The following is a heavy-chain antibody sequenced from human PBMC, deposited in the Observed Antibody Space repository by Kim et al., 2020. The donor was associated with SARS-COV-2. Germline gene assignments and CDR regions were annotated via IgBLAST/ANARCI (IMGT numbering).Heavy chain of an antibody. CDR1: GYTFTSYD. CDR3: ASRGLWFGDPRGYYYYGMDV. D-gene: IGHD3-10*01. Sequence: ASVKVSCKASGYTFTSYDINWVRQATGQGLEWMGWMNPNSGNTGYAQKFQGRVTMTRNTSISTAYMELSSLRSEDTAVYYCASRGLWFGDPRGYYYYGMDVWGQGTTVTVSS. J-gene: IGHJ6*02. V-gene: IGHV1-8*01. CDR2: MNPNSGNT.